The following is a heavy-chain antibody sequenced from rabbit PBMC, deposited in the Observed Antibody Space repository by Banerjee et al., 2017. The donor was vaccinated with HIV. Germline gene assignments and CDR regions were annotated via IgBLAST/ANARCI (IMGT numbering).Heavy chain of an antibody. V-gene: IGHV1S47*01. J-gene: IGHJ4*01. CDR3: VRETETYAGYAGYGYYFNL. D-gene: IGHD7-1*01. CDR1: GFDFRGNA. Sequence: QEQLVESGGGLVQPGGSLKLSCKVSGFDFRGNAICWVRQAPGKGPEWIACIYNYDGSTYYASWAKGRFTISKTSSTTVTLQLNSLTAADTATYFCVRETETYAGYAGYGYYFNLWGQGTLVTVS. CDR2: IYNYDGST.